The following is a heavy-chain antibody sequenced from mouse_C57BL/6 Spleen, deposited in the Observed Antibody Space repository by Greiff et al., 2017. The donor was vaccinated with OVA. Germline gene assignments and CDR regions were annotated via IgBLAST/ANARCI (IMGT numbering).Heavy chain of an antibody. CDR3: ARDRPYSNYETWFAY. CDR1: GFTFSSYA. J-gene: IGHJ3*01. CDR2: ISDGGSYT. Sequence: EVKVVESGGGLVKPGGSLKLSCAASGFTFSSYAMSWVRQTPEKRLEWVATISDGGSYTYYPDNVKGRFTISRDNAKNNLYLQMSHLKSEDTAMYYCARDRPYSNYETWFAYWGQGTLVTVSA. V-gene: IGHV5-4*01. D-gene: IGHD2-5*01.